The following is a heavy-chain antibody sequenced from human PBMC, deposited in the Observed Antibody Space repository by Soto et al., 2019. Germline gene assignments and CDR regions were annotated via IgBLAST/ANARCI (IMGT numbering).Heavy chain of an antibody. CDR1: GYAFTSYY. D-gene: IGHD6-6*01. CDR3: ARRSSSAAFDI. CDR2: INPSGGST. Sequence: ASVKVSCKASGYAFTSYYMHWVRQAPGQGLEWMGIINPSGGSTSYAQKFQGRVTMTRDTSTSTVYMELSSLRSEDTAVYYCARRSSSAAFDIWGQGTMVTVSS. J-gene: IGHJ3*02. V-gene: IGHV1-46*03.